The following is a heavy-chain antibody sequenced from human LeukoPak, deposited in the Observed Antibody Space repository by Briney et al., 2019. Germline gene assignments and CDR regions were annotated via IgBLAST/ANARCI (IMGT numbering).Heavy chain of an antibody. CDR3: ARGRMTNGYFDY. J-gene: IGHJ4*02. CDR2: INHSGST. D-gene: IGHD4-17*01. V-gene: IGHV4-34*01. Sequence: KPSETLSLTCAVYGVSFSGYYWSWIRQPPGKGLEWIGEINHSGSTNYNPSLKSRVTISVDTSKNQFSLKLSSVTAADTAVYYCARGRMTNGYFDYWGQGTLVTVSS. CDR1: GVSFSGYY.